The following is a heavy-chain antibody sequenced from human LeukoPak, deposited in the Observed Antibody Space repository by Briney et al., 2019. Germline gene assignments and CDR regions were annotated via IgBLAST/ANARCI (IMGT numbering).Heavy chain of an antibody. CDR2: INPNSGGT. CDR1: GYTFTGYY. CDR3: AREGVGIVVVPALFDP. J-gene: IGHJ5*02. Sequence: GASVKVSCKASGYTFTGYYMHWVRQAPGQGLEWMGWINPNSGGTNYAQKIQGRVTMTRDTSISTAYMELSRLRSDDTAVYYCAREGVGIVVVPALFDPWGQGTLVTVSS. D-gene: IGHD2-2*01. V-gene: IGHV1-2*02.